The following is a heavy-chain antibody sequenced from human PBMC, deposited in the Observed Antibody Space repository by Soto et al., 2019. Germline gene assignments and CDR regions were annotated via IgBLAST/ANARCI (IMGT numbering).Heavy chain of an antibody. CDR1: GGSISSYY. J-gene: IGHJ4*02. CDR2: IYYSGST. D-gene: IGHD3-22*01. Sequence: SETLSLTCTVSGGSISSYYWSWIRQPPGKGLEWIGYIYYSGSTNYNPSLKSRVTISVDTSKNQFSLKLSSVTAADTAVYYCARHYERSGELDYWGQGTLVTV. CDR3: ARHYERSGELDY. V-gene: IGHV4-59*08.